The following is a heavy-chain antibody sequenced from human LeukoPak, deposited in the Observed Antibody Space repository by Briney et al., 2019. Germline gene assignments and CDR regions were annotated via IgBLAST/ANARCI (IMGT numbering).Heavy chain of an antibody. J-gene: IGHJ4*02. D-gene: IGHD5-12*01. CDR2: ISYDGSNK. CDR3: ARDLEFMVATLLDY. CDR1: GFTFSSYW. V-gene: IGHV3-30-3*01. Sequence: PGGSLRLSCAASGFTFSSYWMSWVRQAPGKGLEWVAVISYDGSNKYYADSVKGRFTISRDNSKNTLYLQMNSLRAEDTAVYYCARDLEFMVATLLDYWGQGTLVTVSS.